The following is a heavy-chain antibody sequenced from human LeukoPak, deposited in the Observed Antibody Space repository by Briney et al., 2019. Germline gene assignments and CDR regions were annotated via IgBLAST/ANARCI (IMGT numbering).Heavy chain of an antibody. D-gene: IGHD3-22*01. CDR2: ISGSGGST. J-gene: IGHJ4*02. CDR1: GFTFTSYA. CDR3: AKDLDSSGYYYDY. V-gene: IGHV3-23*01. Sequence: GGSLRLSCAASGFTFTSYAMSWVRQAPGKGLEWVSAISGSGGSTYYADSVKGRFTISRDNSKNTLYLQMNSLRAEDTAVYYCAKDLDSSGYYYDYWGQGTLVTVSS.